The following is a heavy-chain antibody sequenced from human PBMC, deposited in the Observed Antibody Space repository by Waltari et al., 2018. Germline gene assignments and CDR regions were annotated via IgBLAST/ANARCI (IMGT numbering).Heavy chain of an antibody. J-gene: IGHJ4*02. CDR3: ARMAQI. CDR1: GFTFSIHP. Sequence: DVQLVESGGGLVKPWGSLRLSCAASGFTFSIHPMNWVRQAPGKGLEWVSSISTNSNYIYYADSVKGRFTTSRDNAKNSLYLQMNSLRADDTAVYYCARMAQIWGQGTLVTVSS. CDR2: ISTNSNYI. V-gene: IGHV3-21*01.